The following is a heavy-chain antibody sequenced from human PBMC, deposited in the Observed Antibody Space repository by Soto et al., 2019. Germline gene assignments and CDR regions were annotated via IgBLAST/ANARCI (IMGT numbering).Heavy chain of an antibody. D-gene: IGHD1-26*01. CDR2: IYPGDSDV. CDR1: GYSFSTYW. J-gene: IGHJ4*02. Sequence: EVHLVQSGAEVKKPGESLKISCQGSGYSFSTYWIAWLRQKPGKGLEWMAMIYPGDSDVRYSPSSQGQVTISADKSTSTAYLQWSSLKASDTAMYYCARPRVGDMSYFDYWGQGTLVTVSS. CDR3: ARPRVGDMSYFDY. V-gene: IGHV5-51*01.